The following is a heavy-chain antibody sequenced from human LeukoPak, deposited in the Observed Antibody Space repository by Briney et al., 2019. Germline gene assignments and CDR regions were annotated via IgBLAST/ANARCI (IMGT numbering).Heavy chain of an antibody. D-gene: IGHD3-22*01. V-gene: IGHV4-39*07. J-gene: IGHJ5*02. CDR1: GDSISSSSYY. Sequence: PSETLSLTCTVSGDSISSSSYYWGWIRQPPGKGLEWIGTIFYSGNTYYNPSLKSRVTISVDTSKNQFSLKLSSVTAADTAVYYCARGATMIVVVTTPESVDWFDPWGQGTLVTVSS. CDR2: IFYSGNT. CDR3: ARGATMIVVVTTPESVDWFDP.